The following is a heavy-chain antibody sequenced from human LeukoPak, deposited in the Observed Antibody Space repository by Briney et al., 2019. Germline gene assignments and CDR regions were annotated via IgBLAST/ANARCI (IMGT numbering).Heavy chain of an antibody. D-gene: IGHD3-10*01. J-gene: IGHJ5*02. Sequence: ETLSLTCAVYGGSFSGYYWSWIRQPPGKGLEWIGEINHSGSTNYNPSLRSRGTISVDTSKNQFSLKLSSVTAADTAVYYCARGPGLLLWFGELFCNWFDPWGQGTLVTVSS. CDR1: GGSFSGYY. V-gene: IGHV4-34*01. CDR3: ARGPGLLLWFGELFCNWFDP. CDR2: INHSGST.